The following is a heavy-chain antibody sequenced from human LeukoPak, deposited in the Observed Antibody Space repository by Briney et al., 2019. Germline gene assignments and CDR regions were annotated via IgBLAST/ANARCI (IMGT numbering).Heavy chain of an antibody. CDR1: GGSISSSSYY. V-gene: IGHV4-39*01. D-gene: IGHD3-10*01. CDR2: IYYSGST. Sequence: SETLSLTCTVSGGSISSSSYYWGWIRQPPGKGLEWIVSIYYSGSTYYNPSIKSRVTISVDTSKNQFSLKLSSVTAADTAVYYCARRVLLWFGESNNWFDPWGQGTLVTVSS. CDR3: ARRVLLWFGESNNWFDP. J-gene: IGHJ5*02.